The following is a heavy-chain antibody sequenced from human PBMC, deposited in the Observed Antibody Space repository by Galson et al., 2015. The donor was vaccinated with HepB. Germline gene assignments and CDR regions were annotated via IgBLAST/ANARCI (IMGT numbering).Heavy chain of an antibody. CDR3: ARDLEPAANPEAFDI. CDR2: IIPIFGTA. J-gene: IGHJ3*02. D-gene: IGHD2-2*01. V-gene: IGHV1-69*06. CDR1: GGTFSSYA. Sequence: SVKVSCKASGGTFSSYAISWVRQAPGQGREWMGGIIPIFGTANYAQKFQGRVTITADKSTSTAYMELSSLRSEDTAVYYCARDLEPAANPEAFDIWGQGTMVTVSS.